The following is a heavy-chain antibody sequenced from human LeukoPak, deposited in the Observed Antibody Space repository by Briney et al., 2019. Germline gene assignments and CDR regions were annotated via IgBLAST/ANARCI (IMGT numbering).Heavy chain of an antibody. CDR2: MNPNSGNT. CDR1: GYTFTSYD. CDR3: ARCRPTRMNWFDP. J-gene: IGHJ5*02. V-gene: IGHV1-8*01. Sequence: ASVKVSCKASGYTFTSYDISWVRQATGQGLEWMGWMNPNSGNTGYAQKFQGRVTMTRNTSISTAYMELSSLRSEDTAVYYCARCRPTRMNWFDPWGQGTLVTVSS.